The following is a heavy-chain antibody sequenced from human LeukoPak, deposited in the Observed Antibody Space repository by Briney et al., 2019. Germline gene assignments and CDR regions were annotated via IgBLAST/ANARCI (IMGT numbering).Heavy chain of an antibody. J-gene: IGHJ4*02. CDR1: GGSISSYY. Sequence: PSETLSLTCTVSGGSISSYYWSWIRQPAGKGLEWIGYIYYSGSTNYNPSLKSRVTISVDTSKNQFSLKLSSVTAADTAVYYCARRAAAGFDYWGQGTLVTVSS. CDR2: IYYSGST. V-gene: IGHV4-59*08. D-gene: IGHD6-13*01. CDR3: ARRAAAGFDY.